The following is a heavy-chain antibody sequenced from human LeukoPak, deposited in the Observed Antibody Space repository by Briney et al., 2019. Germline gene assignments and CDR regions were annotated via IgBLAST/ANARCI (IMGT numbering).Heavy chain of an antibody. CDR2: IIWSGGST. CDR3: ARDDYGSGSWNDY. Sequence: PRGSLRLSCAASGFTSDDYGMSWVRQAPEKGLEWVSGIIWSGGSTGYADSVTGRFTISRDNAKNSLYLQMNSLRAEDTALYYCARDDYGSGSWNDYWGQGTLVTVPS. D-gene: IGHD3-10*01. V-gene: IGHV3-20*04. CDR1: GFTSDDYG. J-gene: IGHJ4*02.